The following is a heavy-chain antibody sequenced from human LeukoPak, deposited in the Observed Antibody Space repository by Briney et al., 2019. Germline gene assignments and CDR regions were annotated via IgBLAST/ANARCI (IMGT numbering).Heavy chain of an antibody. CDR2: INPNSGGT. CDR1: GYTFTGYY. CDR3: ARDNYTAMVFYYMDV. J-gene: IGHJ6*03. D-gene: IGHD5-18*01. V-gene: IGHV1-2*06. Sequence: GASVKVSCKASGYTFTGYYMHWVRQAPGQGLEWMGRINPNSGGTNYAQKFQGRATMTRDTSISTAYMELSRLRSDDTAVYYCARDNYTAMVFYYMDVWGKGTTVTVSS.